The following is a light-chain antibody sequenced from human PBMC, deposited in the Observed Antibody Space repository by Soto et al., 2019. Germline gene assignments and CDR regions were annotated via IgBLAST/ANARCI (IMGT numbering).Light chain of an antibody. CDR1: QSISSW. V-gene: IGKV1-5*03. Sequence: DIQMTQSPSTLSASVGDRVTITCRASQSISSWLAWYQQKPGKAPKLLIYKASTLDNGVPSRFSGSGSGTEFTLTISSLQPDDFATYYCQQYNSYPYTFGQGTKLEIK. CDR3: QQYNSYPYT. J-gene: IGKJ2*01. CDR2: KAS.